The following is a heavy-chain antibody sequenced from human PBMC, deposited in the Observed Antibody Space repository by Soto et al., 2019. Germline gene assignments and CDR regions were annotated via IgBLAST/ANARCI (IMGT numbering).Heavy chain of an antibody. Sequence: GGTLRLSFAAPGFIFSDHNMDWVLQAPGKGLEWVARIRNKANSYKKEYAAYVKGRLNISRDDSKNYLYMKLGRLKTDDTAIYYCARSPIGTYSFKYWGQGTQVTVSS. V-gene: IGHV3-72*01. CDR1: GFIFSDHN. J-gene: IGHJ4*02. D-gene: IGHD1-26*01. CDR2: IRNKANSYKK. CDR3: ARSPIGTYSFKY.